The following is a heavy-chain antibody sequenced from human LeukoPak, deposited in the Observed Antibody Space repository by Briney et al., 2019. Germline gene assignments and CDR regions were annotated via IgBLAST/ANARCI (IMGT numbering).Heavy chain of an antibody. Sequence: GGSLRLSCAASGFTFSSYGMHWVRQAPGKGLERVAVISYDGSNKYYADSVKGRFTISRDNSKNTLYLQMNSLRAEDTAVYYCAKDRRIAVAGYFQHWGQGTLVTVSS. J-gene: IGHJ1*01. CDR3: AKDRRIAVAGYFQH. CDR2: ISYDGSNK. CDR1: GFTFSSYG. D-gene: IGHD6-19*01. V-gene: IGHV3-30*18.